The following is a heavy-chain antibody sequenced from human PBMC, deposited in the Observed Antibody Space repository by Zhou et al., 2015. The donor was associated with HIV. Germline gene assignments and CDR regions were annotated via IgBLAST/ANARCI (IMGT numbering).Heavy chain of an antibody. J-gene: IGHJ2*01. CDR2: IIPIFGTA. CDR3: AREGRYYYDSSGYYVWYFDL. CDR1: GGTFSSYA. D-gene: IGHD3-22*01. V-gene: IGHV1-69*12. Sequence: QVQLVQSGAEVKKPGSSVKVSCKASGGTFSSYAISWVRQAPGQGLEWMGGIIPIFGTANYAQKFQGRVTITADESTSTAYMELSSLRSEDTAVYYCAREGRYYYDSSGYYVWYFDLWGRGTLVTVSS.